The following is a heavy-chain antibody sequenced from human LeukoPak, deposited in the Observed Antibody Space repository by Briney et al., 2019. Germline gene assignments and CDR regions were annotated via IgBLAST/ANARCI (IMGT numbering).Heavy chain of an antibody. J-gene: IGHJ4*02. CDR3: ARRRYNWNAIDY. CDR2: ISSSGSTL. V-gene: IGHV3-11*01. Sequence: GGSLRLSCAASGFTFSDYYMSWISQAPGKGLEWVSYISSSGSTLYYADSVKGRITISRDNAKNSLYLQMNSLRAEDTAVYYCARRRYNWNAIDYWGQGTLVTVSS. D-gene: IGHD1-20*01. CDR1: GFTFSDYY.